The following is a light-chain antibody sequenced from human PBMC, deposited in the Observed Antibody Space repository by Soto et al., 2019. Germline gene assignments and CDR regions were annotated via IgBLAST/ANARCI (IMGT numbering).Light chain of an antibody. CDR3: MRATQFPLT. CDR2: QIS. Sequence: DIVLTQTPLSSPVTVGQPASISCRSSQRLVHSDGNTYLSWLQQRPGQPPRLLIYQISNRFSGVPDRFTGSGAGADFTLKISRVEAEDVGTYYCMRATQFPLTFGGGTKVEIK. J-gene: IGKJ4*01. V-gene: IGKV2-24*01. CDR1: QRLVHSDGNTY.